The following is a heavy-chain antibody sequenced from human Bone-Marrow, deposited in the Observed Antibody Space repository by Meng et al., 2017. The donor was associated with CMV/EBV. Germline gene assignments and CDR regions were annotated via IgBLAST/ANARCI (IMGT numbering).Heavy chain of an antibody. V-gene: IGHV4-38-2*02. Sequence: GSLRLSCTVSGYSISSGYYWGWIRQPPGKGLEWIGSIYHSGSTYYNPSLKSRVTISVDTSKNQFSLKLSSVTAADTAVYYCARETAGIAAFDYWGQGTLVTVSS. CDR3: ARETAGIAAFDY. D-gene: IGHD6-13*01. CDR1: GYSISSGYY. J-gene: IGHJ4*02. CDR2: IYHSGST.